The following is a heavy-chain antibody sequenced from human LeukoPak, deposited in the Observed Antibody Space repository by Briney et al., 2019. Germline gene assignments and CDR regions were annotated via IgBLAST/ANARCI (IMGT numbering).Heavy chain of an antibody. CDR1: GYTFTSYD. V-gene: IGHV1-8*03. CDR3: ARGPPADFWSGYYYFDY. Sequence: GASVKVSCKASGYTFTSYDINWVRRATGQGLEWMGWMNPNSGNTGYAQKFQGRVTITRNTSISTAYMELSSLRSEDTAVYYCARGPPADFWSGYYYFDYWGQGTLVTVSS. D-gene: IGHD3-3*01. J-gene: IGHJ4*02. CDR2: MNPNSGNT.